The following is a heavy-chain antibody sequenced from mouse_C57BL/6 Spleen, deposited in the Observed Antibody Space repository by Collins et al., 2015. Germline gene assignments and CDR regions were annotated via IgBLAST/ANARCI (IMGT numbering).Heavy chain of an antibody. J-gene: IGHJ4*01. Sequence: VQLQQSGPELVKPGASVKISCKASGYTFTDYYMNWVKQSHGKSLEWIGDINPNNGGTSYNQKFKGKATLTVDKSSSTAYMELRSLTSEDSAVYYCARGGGYPLYAMDYWGQGTSVTVSS. CDR1: GYTFTDYY. D-gene: IGHD2-2*01. CDR3: ARGGGYPLYAMDY. V-gene: IGHV1-26*01. CDR2: INPNNGGT.